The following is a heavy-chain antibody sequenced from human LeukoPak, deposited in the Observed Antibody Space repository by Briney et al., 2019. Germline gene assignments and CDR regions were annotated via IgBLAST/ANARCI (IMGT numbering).Heavy chain of an antibody. CDR2: ISSSGSTI. Sequence: GGSLRLSCAASGFTFSSYEMNWVRQAPGKGLEWVSYISSSGSTIYYADSVKGRFTISRDNAKNSLYLQMNSLRAEDTPVYYCARVDYYDSSVLPDYWGQGTLVTVSS. CDR3: ARVDYYDSSVLPDY. V-gene: IGHV3-48*03. J-gene: IGHJ4*02. CDR1: GFTFSSYE. D-gene: IGHD3-22*01.